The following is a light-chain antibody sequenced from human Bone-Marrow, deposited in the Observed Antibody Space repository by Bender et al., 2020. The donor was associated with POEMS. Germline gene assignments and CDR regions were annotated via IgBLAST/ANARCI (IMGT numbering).Light chain of an antibody. CDR1: TGAVTDGHY. J-gene: IGLJ3*02. V-gene: IGLV7-43*01. Sequence: QTVVTQEPSLTVSPGGTVTFTCASSTGAVTDGHYPNWFQQKPGQPPRALVHRTTNKYSWTPGRFSGSLHGGKAALTLSGVQPEDEAVYYCLLYSSATWFFGGGTKLTVL. CDR3: LLYSSATWF. CDR2: RTT.